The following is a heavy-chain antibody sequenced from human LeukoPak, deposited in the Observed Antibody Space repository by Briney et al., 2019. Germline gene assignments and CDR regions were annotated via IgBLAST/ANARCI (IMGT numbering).Heavy chain of an antibody. CDR1: GGSLSSSSYY. Sequence: SETLSLTCTVSGGSLSSSSYYWGWVRQPPGTGLEWLGSIYYSGSTYYNPSLKSRATISVDTSKNQFSLKLSSVTAADTAVYYCARQLRGSGYYSGRFDYWGQGTLVTVSS. V-gene: IGHV4-39*01. CDR2: IYYSGST. J-gene: IGHJ4*02. CDR3: ARQLRGSGYYSGRFDY. D-gene: IGHD3-22*01.